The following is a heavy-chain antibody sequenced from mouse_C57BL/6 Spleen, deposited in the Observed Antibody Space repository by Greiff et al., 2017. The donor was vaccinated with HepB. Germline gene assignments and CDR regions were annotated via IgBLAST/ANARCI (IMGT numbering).Heavy chain of an antibody. V-gene: IGHV1-26*01. D-gene: IGHD2-1*01. CDR3: ARGFYYGNYLDF. Sequence: EVKLQESGPELVKPGASVKISCKASGYTFTDYYMNWVKQSHGKSLEWIGDINPNNGGTSYNQKFKGKATLTVDKSSSTAYMELRSLTSEDSAVYYCARGFYYGNYLDFWGQGTTLTVSS. CDR1: GYTFTDYY. J-gene: IGHJ2*01. CDR2: INPNNGGT.